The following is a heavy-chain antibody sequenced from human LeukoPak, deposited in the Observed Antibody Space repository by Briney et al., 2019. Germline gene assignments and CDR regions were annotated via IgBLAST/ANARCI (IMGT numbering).Heavy chain of an antibody. V-gene: IGHV3-23*01. CDR1: GFTFSSYG. CDR3: AKSLVLMVHGTGFDP. J-gene: IGHJ5*02. CDR2: ISGSGGST. Sequence: PGGSLRLSCAASGFTFSSYGMSWVRQAPGKGLEWVSAISGSGGSTYYADSVKGRFTISRDNSKNTLYLQMNSLRAEDTAVYYCAKSLVLMVHGTGFDPWGQGTLVTVSS. D-gene: IGHD2-8*01.